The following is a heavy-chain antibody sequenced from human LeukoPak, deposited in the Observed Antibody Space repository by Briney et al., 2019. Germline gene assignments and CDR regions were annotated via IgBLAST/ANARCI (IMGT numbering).Heavy chain of an antibody. J-gene: IGHJ4*02. V-gene: IGHV1-2*02. CDR2: INPNSGDT. Sequence: GTSVKVSCKASGYTFSGYYMHWVRQAPGQGLEWMGCINPNSGDTYYAQNFQGRVTMTRDTSISTAYMELSRLRSDDTAVYYCARDNCSSTSCDSWGQGTLVTVSS. CDR3: ARDNCSSTSCDS. D-gene: IGHD2-2*01. CDR1: GYTFSGYY.